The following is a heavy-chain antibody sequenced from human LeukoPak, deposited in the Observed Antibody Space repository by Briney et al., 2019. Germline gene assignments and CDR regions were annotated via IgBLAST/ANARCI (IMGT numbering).Heavy chain of an antibody. D-gene: IGHD5-18*01. CDR3: ARVDTASALDYYYGMDV. CDR1: GGSTSSSSYY. Sequence: PSETLSLICSVSGGSTSSSSYYWGWIRQPPGKGLEWIGSIYYTGPTHYNPSLKSRVTISIDTSKNQFSLKVSSVTAADTAVYYCARVDTASALDYYYGMDVWGQGTTVTVSS. CDR2: IYYTGPT. J-gene: IGHJ6*02. V-gene: IGHV4-39*01.